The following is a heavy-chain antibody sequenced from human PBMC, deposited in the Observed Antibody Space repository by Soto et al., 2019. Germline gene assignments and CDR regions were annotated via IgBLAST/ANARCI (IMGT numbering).Heavy chain of an antibody. Sequence: ASVKVSCKASGYTFTSYGISWVRQAPGQGLEWMGWISAYNGNTNYAQKFQGRVTMTRDTSISTAYMELSRLRSDDTAVYYCASSLYDFWSGYPFDPWGQGTLVTVSS. V-gene: IGHV1-18*01. CDR1: GYTFTSYG. J-gene: IGHJ5*02. CDR2: ISAYNGNT. D-gene: IGHD3-3*01. CDR3: ASSLYDFWSGYPFDP.